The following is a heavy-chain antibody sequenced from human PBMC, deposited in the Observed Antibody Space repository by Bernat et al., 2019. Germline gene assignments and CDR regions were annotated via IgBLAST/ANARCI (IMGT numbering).Heavy chain of an antibody. Sequence: EVQLVESGGGLVQPGGSLRLSCAASGFTFSSYWMHWVRQAPGKGLVWVSRINSDGSSTSYADSVKGRFTTSRDNAKNTLYLQMNSLRAGDTAVYYCATAPGYCSGGSCYWYGMDVWGQGTTVTVSS. CDR2: INSDGSST. CDR1: GFTFSSYW. CDR3: ATAPGYCSGGSCYWYGMDV. J-gene: IGHJ6*02. V-gene: IGHV3-74*01. D-gene: IGHD2-15*01.